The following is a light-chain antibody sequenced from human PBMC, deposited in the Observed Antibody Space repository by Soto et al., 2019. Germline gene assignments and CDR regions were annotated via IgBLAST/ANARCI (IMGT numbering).Light chain of an antibody. CDR2: DAS. CDR1: QSVSSY. V-gene: IGKV3-11*01. CDR3: QHRSNWPLT. J-gene: IGKJ4*01. Sequence: EIVLTQSPATLSLSPGERATLSCRASQSVSSYFAWLQQKPGQAPRLLIYDASNRATDIPSTFSGTGSGTDFTLTINSLEAEDSAIYYCQHRSNWPLTFGGGTKVEIK.